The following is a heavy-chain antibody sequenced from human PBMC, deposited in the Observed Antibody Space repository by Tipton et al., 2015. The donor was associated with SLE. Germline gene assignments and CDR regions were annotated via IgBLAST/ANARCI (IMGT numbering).Heavy chain of an antibody. Sequence: TLSLTCTVSGGSISSSSYYWSWIRQPPGKGLEWIGEINHSGSPNYNPSLKSRVTISVDTSKNQFSLKLSSVTAADTAVYYCARGVAVADPFDYCCGMDVWGQGTTVTVSS. CDR2: INHSGSP. CDR1: GGSISSSSYY. V-gene: IGHV4-39*07. J-gene: IGHJ6*02. D-gene: IGHD6-19*01. CDR3: ARGVAVADPFDYCCGMDV.